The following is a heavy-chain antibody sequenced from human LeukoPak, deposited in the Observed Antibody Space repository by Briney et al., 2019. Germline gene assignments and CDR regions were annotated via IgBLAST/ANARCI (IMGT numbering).Heavy chain of an antibody. CDR1: GYTFTSYD. V-gene: IGHV1-8*01. J-gene: IGHJ6*03. D-gene: IGHD6-19*01. CDR3: ARGLRASSGWFHNYYYYYMDV. Sequence: ASVKASCKASGYTFTSYDINWVRQATGQGLEWMGWMNPNSGNTGYAQKFQGRVTMTRNTSISTAYMELSSLRSEDTAVYYCARGLRASSGWFHNYYYYYMDVWGKGTTVTVSS. CDR2: MNPNSGNT.